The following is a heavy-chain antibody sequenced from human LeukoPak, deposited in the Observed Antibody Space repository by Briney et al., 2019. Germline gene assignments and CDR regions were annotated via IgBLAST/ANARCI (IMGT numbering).Heavy chain of an antibody. Sequence: SGTLSLTCAVSGDSISSSNWWSWVRQPPGKGLEWIGEIYHSGSTNYNPSLKSRVTISLDKSKNQFSLKVSSVTAADTAVYYCARDRSPASSGYSYFDYWGQGTLVTVSS. V-gene: IGHV4-4*02. D-gene: IGHD3-22*01. CDR3: ARDRSPASSGYSYFDY. J-gene: IGHJ4*02. CDR2: IYHSGST. CDR1: GDSISSSNW.